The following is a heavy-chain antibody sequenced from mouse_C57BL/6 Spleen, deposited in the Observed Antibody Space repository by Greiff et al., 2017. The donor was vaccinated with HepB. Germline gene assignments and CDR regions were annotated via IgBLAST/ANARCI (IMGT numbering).Heavy chain of an antibody. D-gene: IGHD2-4*01. J-gene: IGHJ2*01. V-gene: IGHV1-15*01. Sequence: LQESGAELVRPGASVTLSCKASGYTFTDYEMHWVKQTPVHGLEWIGAIDPETGGTAYNQKFKGKAILTADKSSSTAYMELRSLTSEDSAVYYCTRRGDDYDYFDYWGQGTTLTVSS. CDR1: GYTFTDYE. CDR2: IDPETGGT. CDR3: TRRGDDYDYFDY.